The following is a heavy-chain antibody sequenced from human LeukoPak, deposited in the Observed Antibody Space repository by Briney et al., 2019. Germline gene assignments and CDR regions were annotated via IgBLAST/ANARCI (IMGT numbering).Heavy chain of an antibody. D-gene: IGHD1-26*01. CDR3: ARDSLNSGSYSVDYYMDV. J-gene: IGHJ6*03. V-gene: IGHV1-69*05. CDR2: IIPIFGTV. CDR1: GGTFSMYG. Sequence: SEKVSCKASGGTFSMYGISWVRQAPGQGPECMGRIIPIFGTVNHSQKFQGRVTITTDESTSTAYMELSSLRSEDTAVYYCARDSLNSGSYSVDYYMDVWGKGTTVTVSS.